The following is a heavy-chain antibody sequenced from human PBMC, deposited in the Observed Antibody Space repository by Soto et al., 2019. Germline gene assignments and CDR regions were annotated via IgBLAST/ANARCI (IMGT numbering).Heavy chain of an antibody. CDR2: IYYSGST. Sequence: PSETLSLTCTVSGGSISSYYWSWIRQPPGKGLEWIGYIYYSGSTNYNPSLKSRVTISVDTSKNQFSLKLSSVTAADTAVYYCARADDSSGYFSLDYWCQRTLVTDSS. CDR1: GGSISSYY. CDR3: ARADDSSGYFSLDY. J-gene: IGHJ4*02. D-gene: IGHD3-22*01. V-gene: IGHV4-59*01.